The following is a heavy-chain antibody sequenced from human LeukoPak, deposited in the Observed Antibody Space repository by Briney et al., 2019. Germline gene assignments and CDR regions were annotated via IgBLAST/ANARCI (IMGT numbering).Heavy chain of an antibody. CDR1: GYTFTSYD. Sequence: ASVKVSCKASGYTFTSYDINWVRQATGQGLEWMGWMNPNSGNTGYAQKFQGRVTMTRNTSISTAYMELSSLRSEDTAVYYCARDRITMVRGPNRGYFDYWGQGTLVTVSS. CDR3: ARDRITMVRGPNRGYFDY. D-gene: IGHD3-10*01. J-gene: IGHJ4*02. CDR2: MNPNSGNT. V-gene: IGHV1-8*01.